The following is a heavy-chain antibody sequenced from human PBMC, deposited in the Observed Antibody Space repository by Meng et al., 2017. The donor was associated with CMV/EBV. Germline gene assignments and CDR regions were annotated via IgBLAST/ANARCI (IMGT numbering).Heavy chain of an antibody. CDR1: WFTFSGSV. D-gene: IGHD2-15*01. J-gene: IGHJ4*02. CDR3: TRPSYCSGGSCGDY. Sequence: SWFTFSGSVMPWGRQASGKGLEWVGRIRSKANSYATAYAASVKGRFTISRDDSKNTAYLQMNSLKTEDTAVYYCTRPSYCSGGSCGDYWGQGTLVTVSS. CDR2: IRSKANSYAT. V-gene: IGHV3-73*01.